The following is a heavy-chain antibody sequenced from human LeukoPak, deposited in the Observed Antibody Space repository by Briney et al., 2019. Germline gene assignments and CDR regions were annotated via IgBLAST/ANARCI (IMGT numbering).Heavy chain of an antibody. CDR2: INPTGGST. J-gene: IGHJ4*02. V-gene: IGHV1-46*01. CDR1: GYTFTSYY. D-gene: IGHD1-26*01. Sequence: ASVKVSCKASGYTFTSYYMHWVRHDPGQGLEWMGVINPTGGSTTYAQKFQGRVTMTRDRSTTTVYMELSSLRSEDTAVYYCARDPSGSWQWFDYWGQGTLVTVSS. CDR3: ARDPSGSWQWFDY.